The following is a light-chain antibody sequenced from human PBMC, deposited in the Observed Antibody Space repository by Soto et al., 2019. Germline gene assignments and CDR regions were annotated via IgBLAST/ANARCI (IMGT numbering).Light chain of an antibody. CDR1: QSISSW. V-gene: IGKV1-5*01. CDR3: QQYNSHWT. J-gene: IGKJ1*01. Sequence: DIQMTQSPSTLSASVGDRVTITCRASQSISSWLAWYQQKPGKAPNLLIYDASSLESGVPSRFSGSGSGTEFTLTIRSLKPDDFATDYCQQYNSHWTFGQGTKVDIK. CDR2: DAS.